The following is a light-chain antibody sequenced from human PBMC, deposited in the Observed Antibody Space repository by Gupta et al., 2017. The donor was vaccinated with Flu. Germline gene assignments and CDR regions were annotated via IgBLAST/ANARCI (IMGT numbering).Light chain of an antibody. CDR1: SNDVGGYNY. Sequence: QSALTQTDSLSGSPGQSLTISCTRTSNDVGGYNYVSWYQQHPGTAPKLMIYEVSDRPSGVSNRFSGSKSGNTASLTISGLQADDEADYYCSAKRSSSTLSIFGGGTRLTVL. V-gene: IGLV2-14*01. CDR3: SAKRSSSTLSI. J-gene: IGLJ2*01. CDR2: EVS.